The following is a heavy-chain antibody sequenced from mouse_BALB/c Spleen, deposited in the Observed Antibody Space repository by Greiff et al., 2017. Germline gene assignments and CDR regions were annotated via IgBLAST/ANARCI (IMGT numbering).Heavy chain of an antibody. CDR1: GFTFSSFG. CDR2: ISSGSSTI. J-gene: IGHJ2*01. V-gene: IGHV5-17*02. Sequence: EVKVVESGGGLVQPGGSRKLSCAASGFTFSSFGMHWVRQAPEKGLEWVAYISSGSSTIYYADTVKGRFTISRDNPKNTLFLQMTSLRSEDTAMYYCARSTVVASKDYYFDYWGQGTTLTVSS. D-gene: IGHD1-1*01. CDR3: ARSTVVASKDYYFDY.